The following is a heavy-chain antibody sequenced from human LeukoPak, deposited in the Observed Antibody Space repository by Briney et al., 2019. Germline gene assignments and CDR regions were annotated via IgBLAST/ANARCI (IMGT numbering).Heavy chain of an antibody. Sequence: GSLRLSCAASGFIVSTYAMSWVRQAPGKGLEWVSGISGGGGGTYFADSVKGRFTISRDNAKNSLYLQMHSLRAEDTAVYYCVRDNPRCCGVVPANIDDFWGQGTLVTVSS. CDR3: VRDNPRCCGVVPANIDDF. D-gene: IGHD2-15*01. CDR1: GFIVSTYA. CDR2: ISGGGGGT. J-gene: IGHJ4*02. V-gene: IGHV3-23*01.